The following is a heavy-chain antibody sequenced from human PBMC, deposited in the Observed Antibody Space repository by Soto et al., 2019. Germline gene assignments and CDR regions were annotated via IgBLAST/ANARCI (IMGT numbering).Heavy chain of an antibody. Sequence: PSETLSLTCAVYGGSFSVYYWSWIRQPPGEGLEWIGEINHSGSTNYNPSLKSRVTISVDTSKNQFSLNLSPVTAADTSVYYCARGQSYCSSTTCYGRFDPWGQGTLVTVSS. D-gene: IGHD2-2*01. CDR1: GGSFSVYY. J-gene: IGHJ5*02. V-gene: IGHV4-34*01. CDR2: INHSGST. CDR3: ARGQSYCSSTTCYGRFDP.